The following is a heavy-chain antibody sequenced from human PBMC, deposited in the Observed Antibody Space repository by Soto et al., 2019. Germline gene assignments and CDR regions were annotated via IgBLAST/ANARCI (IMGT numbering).Heavy chain of an antibody. CDR3: AKDSNKYSSSLRGRYFDY. J-gene: IGHJ4*02. CDR1: GFPFSSYV. Sequence: EVQLLESGGGLVQRGGSLRLSCAASGFPFSSYVMSWVRQAPGKGLEWVSGISGGGSNTFYADYVKGRFTISRDNSKNTLLLQMNSLGAEDTAVYYCAKDSNKYSSSLRGRYFDYWCQGIGVTVSS. CDR2: ISGGGSNT. D-gene: IGHD4-4*01. V-gene: IGHV3-23*01.